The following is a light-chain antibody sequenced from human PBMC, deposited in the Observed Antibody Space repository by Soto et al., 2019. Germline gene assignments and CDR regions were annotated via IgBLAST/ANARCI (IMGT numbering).Light chain of an antibody. CDR3: SSYTDRKHLV. Sequence: QSALTQSPSASGSPGKSVTISCTGTSSDIGGYNSVSWYQQHPGKAPKVMIYDVTKRPSGVPDRFSGSKSGNTASLTVSALQAEDEADYYCSSYTDRKHLVFGTGTKVTVL. CDR2: DVT. CDR1: SSDIGGYNS. V-gene: IGLV2-8*01. J-gene: IGLJ1*01.